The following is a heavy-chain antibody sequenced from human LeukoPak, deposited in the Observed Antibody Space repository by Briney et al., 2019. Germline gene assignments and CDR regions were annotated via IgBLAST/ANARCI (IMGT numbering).Heavy chain of an antibody. V-gene: IGHV3-21*04. CDR2: ISSSSSYI. CDR3: AKVYGSGSYLSEDYFDY. Sequence: GSLRLSCAASGFTFSSYSMNWVRQAPGKGRAWVSSISSSSSYIYYADSVKGRFTISRDNAKNSLYLQMNSLRAEDTAVYVCAKVYGSGSYLSEDYFDYWGQGTLVTVSS. D-gene: IGHD3-10*01. J-gene: IGHJ4*02. CDR1: GFTFSSYS.